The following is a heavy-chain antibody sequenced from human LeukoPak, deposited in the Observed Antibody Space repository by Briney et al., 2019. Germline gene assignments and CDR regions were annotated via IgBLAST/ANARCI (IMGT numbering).Heavy chain of an antibody. CDR1: GFTFSSHW. D-gene: IGHD1-26*01. Sequence: PGGSLRLSCAASGFTFSSHWMNWVRQAPGKGLVWVSHIKSDGSSKSYADSVKGRFTISRDNAKNTLYLQINSLRAEDTAVYYCAGDLGWDDVLDIWGQGTMVTVSS. V-gene: IGHV3-74*01. J-gene: IGHJ3*02. CDR2: IKSDGSSK. CDR3: AGDLGWDDVLDI.